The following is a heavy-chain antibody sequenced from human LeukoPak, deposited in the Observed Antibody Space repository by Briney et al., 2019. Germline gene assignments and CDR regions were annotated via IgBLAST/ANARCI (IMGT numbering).Heavy chain of an antibody. CDR3: AKIEERGAFDI. J-gene: IGHJ3*02. Sequence: PGGSLRLSCAASGFTVSSNYMSWVRRAPGKGLEWVSSISSSSSYIYYADSVKGRFTISRDNAKNSLYLQMNSLRAEDTAVYYCAKIEERGAFDIWGQGAMATVSS. CDR1: GFTVSSNY. V-gene: IGHV3-21*04. CDR2: ISSSSSYI.